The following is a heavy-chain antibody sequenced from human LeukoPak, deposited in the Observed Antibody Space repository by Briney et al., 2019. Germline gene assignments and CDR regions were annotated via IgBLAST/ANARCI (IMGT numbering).Heavy chain of an antibody. CDR3: ARHIGYCSGGSCYRYFDY. CDR2: INHSGST. Sequence: SETLSLTCAVYGGSFSGYYWSWIRQPPGKGLEWIGEINHSGSTNYNPSLKSRVTISVDTSKNQFSLKLSSVTAADTAVYYCARHIGYCSGGSCYRYFDYWGQGTLVTVSS. V-gene: IGHV4-34*01. J-gene: IGHJ4*02. CDR1: GGSFSGYY. D-gene: IGHD2-15*01.